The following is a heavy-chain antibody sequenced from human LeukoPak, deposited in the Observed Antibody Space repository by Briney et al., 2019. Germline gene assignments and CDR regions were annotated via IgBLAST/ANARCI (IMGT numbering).Heavy chain of an antibody. CDR1: SGSISSYY. J-gene: IGHJ4*02. CDR2: VYNSGST. V-gene: IGHV4-59*01. Sequence: SETLSLTCTVSSGSISSYYWSWIRQPPGQGLEWIGYVYNSGSTSYNPSLKSRVTISIDTSTNRFSLKLTSVTAADTAVYYCASAPFLYYFDYWGQGTLVTVSS. CDR3: ASAPFLYYFDY.